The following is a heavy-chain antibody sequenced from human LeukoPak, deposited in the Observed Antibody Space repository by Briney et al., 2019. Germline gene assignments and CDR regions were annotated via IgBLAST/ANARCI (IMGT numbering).Heavy chain of an antibody. CDR1: AYTFTDSY. CDR2: INLKSGDT. CDR3: AREGRHCGGGCYSFDS. J-gene: IGHJ4*02. Sequence: GASVKVSCKASAYTFTDSYMHWVRQAPGQGLEYLAWINLKSGDTKYAQKFQGRVSMTRDTSIYTAYMDLRSLTSDDTAVYYCAREGRHCGGGCYSFDSWGQGTLVTVSS. D-gene: IGHD2-21*02. V-gene: IGHV1-2*02.